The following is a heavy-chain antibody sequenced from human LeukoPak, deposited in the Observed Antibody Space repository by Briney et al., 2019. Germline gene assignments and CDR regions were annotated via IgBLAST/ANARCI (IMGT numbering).Heavy chain of an antibody. CDR2: IYYSGST. D-gene: IGHD3-10*01. CDR1: GGSIGTYY. Sequence: SETLSLTCTVSGGSIGTYYWSWVRQPPGKGLEWIGYIYYSGSTSYNPSLKSRVTISVDTSKNQFSLKLSSVTAADTAVYYCARGFGSGSRLDNWGQGTLVTVSS. V-gene: IGHV4-59*01. CDR3: ARGFGSGSRLDN. J-gene: IGHJ4*02.